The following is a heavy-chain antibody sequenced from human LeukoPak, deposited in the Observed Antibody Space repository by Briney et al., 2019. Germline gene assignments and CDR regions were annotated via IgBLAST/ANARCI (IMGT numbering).Heavy chain of an antibody. V-gene: IGHV3-7*03. J-gene: IGHJ4*02. CDR2: IKQEGSEK. CDR1: GFTFSSYW. D-gene: IGHD2-15*01. Sequence: GGSLRLSCAASGFTFSSYWMSWVRQAPGKGLEWVANIKQEGSEKYYVDSVKGRFTISRDNAKNSLYLQMNSLRAEDTAVYYCARVGKQVAADYWGQGTLVTVSS. CDR3: ARVGKQVAADY.